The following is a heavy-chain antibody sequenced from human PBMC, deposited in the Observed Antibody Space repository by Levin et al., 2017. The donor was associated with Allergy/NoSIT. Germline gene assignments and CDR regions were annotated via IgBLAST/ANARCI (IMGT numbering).Heavy chain of an antibody. D-gene: IGHD3-22*01. Sequence: ETLSLTCAASGFTFSSYSMNWVRQAPGKGLEWVSSISSSSSYIYYADSVKGRFTISRDNAKNSLYLQMNSLRAEDTAVYYCARDRVNYYDSSGYYTDYWGQGTLVTVSS. J-gene: IGHJ4*02. CDR1: GFTFSSYS. V-gene: IGHV3-21*01. CDR2: ISSSSSYI. CDR3: ARDRVNYYDSSGYYTDY.